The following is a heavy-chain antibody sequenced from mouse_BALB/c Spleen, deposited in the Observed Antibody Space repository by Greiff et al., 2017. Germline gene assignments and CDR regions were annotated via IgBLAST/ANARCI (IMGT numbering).Heavy chain of an antibody. CDR1: GFSLTSYG. CDR2: IWRGGST. Sequence: VQLQQSGPSLVQPSQSLSITCTVSGFSLTSYGVHWVRQSPGKGLEWLGVIWRGGSTDYNAAFMSRLSITKDNSKSQVFFKMNSLQADDTAIYYCAKNLYDYPYAMDYWGQGTSVTVSS. J-gene: IGHJ4*01. D-gene: IGHD2-4*01. CDR3: AKNLYDYPYAMDY. V-gene: IGHV2-5-1*01.